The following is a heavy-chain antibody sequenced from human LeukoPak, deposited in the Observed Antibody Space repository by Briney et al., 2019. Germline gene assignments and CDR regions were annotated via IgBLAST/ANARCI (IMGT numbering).Heavy chain of an antibody. J-gene: IGHJ4*02. CDR1: GFTFSSYA. D-gene: IGHD3-22*01. Sequence: GGSLRLSCAASGFTFSSYAMHWVRQAPGKGLEWVAVISYDGSNKYYADSVKGRFAISRDNSKNTVHLQMNSLRAEDTAMYYCARRAGDYSHPYDYWGQGTLVTVSS. CDR3: ARRAGDYSHPYDY. CDR2: ISYDGSNK. V-gene: IGHV3-30*09.